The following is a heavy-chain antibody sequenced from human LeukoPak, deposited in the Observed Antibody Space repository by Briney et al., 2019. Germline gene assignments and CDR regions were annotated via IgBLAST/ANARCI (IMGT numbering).Heavy chain of an antibody. J-gene: IGHJ3*02. Sequence: TGGSLRLSCAASGFTFSSYGMHWVRQAPGKGLEWVAVISYDGSNKYYADSVKGRFTISRDNSKNTLYLQMNSLRAEDTAVYYCAKDLEQLVPPIDAFDIWGQGTMVTVSS. D-gene: IGHD6-13*01. CDR1: GFTFSSYG. CDR2: ISYDGSNK. CDR3: AKDLEQLVPPIDAFDI. V-gene: IGHV3-30*18.